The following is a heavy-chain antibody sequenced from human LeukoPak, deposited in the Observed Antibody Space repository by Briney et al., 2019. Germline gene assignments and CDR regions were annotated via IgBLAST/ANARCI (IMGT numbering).Heavy chain of an antibody. CDR1: GGSISSYY. J-gene: IGHJ4*02. Sequence: PSETLSLTCTVSGGSISSYYWGWIRQPPGKGLEWIGSIYYSGSTHYNPSLKSRVTISVDTSKNQFSLRLSSVTAANTAVYYCASVRGAPLWGQGTLVTVSS. D-gene: IGHD3-10*01. CDR3: ASVRGAPL. V-gene: IGHV4-39*01. CDR2: IYYSGST.